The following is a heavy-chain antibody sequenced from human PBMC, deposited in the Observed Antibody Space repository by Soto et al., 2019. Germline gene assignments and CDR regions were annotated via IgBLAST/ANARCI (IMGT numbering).Heavy chain of an antibody. CDR1: GFTFSNYV. Sequence: PGGSLRLSCAASGFTFSNYVMTWVRRAPGKGLEWVSAISGSGGSTYYADSVKGRFTISRDNAKNTLYLQMNSLRAEDTAIYYCAKNLRFGEWLRGFGYWGHGTLVTVSS. D-gene: IGHD3-10*01. CDR3: AKNLRFGEWLRGFGY. CDR2: ISGSGGST. V-gene: IGHV3-23*01. J-gene: IGHJ5*01.